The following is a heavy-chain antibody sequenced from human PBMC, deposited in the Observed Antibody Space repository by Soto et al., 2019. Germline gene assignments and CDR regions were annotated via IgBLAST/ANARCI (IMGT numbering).Heavy chain of an antibody. D-gene: IGHD2-15*01. CDR2: IYYSGST. CDR1: GGSISSSSYY. J-gene: IGHJ5*02. CDR3: ARHHTSYCSGGSCYVNWFDP. Sequence: SETLSLTCTVSGGSISSSSYYWGWIRQPPGKGLEWIGSIYYSGSTYYNPSLKSRVTISVDTSKNQFSLKLSSVTAADTAVYYCARHHTSYCSGGSCYVNWFDPWGQGTLVTVSS. V-gene: IGHV4-39*01.